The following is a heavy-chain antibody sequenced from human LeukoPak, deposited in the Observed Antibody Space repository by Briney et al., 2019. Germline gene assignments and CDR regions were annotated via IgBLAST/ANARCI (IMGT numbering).Heavy chain of an antibody. J-gene: IGHJ4*02. D-gene: IGHD5-18*01. V-gene: IGHV3-30*03. CDR1: GFTFSTNA. CDR3: ARNGYSYGSLDYFDY. CDR2: ISYAGSSK. Sequence: PGGSLRLSCAASGFTFSTNAMSWVRQAPGKGLEWVAVISYAGSSKLYADSVKGRFTLSRDNSKNTLYLQMNSLSAEDTAVYYCARNGYSYGSLDYFDYWGQGTLVTVSS.